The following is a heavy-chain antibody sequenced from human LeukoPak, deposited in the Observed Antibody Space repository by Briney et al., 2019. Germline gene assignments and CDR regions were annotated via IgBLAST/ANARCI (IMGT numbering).Heavy chain of an antibody. V-gene: IGHV3-30*18. CDR2: ISYDGSNK. D-gene: IGHD5-24*01. CDR1: GFTFSSYG. Sequence: GRSLRLSCAASGFTFSSYGMHWVRQAPGKGLEWVAVISYDGSNKYYADSVKGRFTISRDNSKNTLYLQMNSLRAEDTAVYYCAKARDGSIYMYYFDYWGQGTLVTVSS. J-gene: IGHJ4*02. CDR3: AKARDGSIYMYYFDY.